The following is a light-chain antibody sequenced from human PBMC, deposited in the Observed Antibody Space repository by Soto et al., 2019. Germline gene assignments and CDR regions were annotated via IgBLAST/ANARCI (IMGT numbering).Light chain of an antibody. J-gene: IGLJ1*01. CDR3: SSYTGSSTLYV. CDR2: DVN. Sequence: QSALTQPASVSGSPEQSITISCTGTSSDVGGYNYVSWYQQHPGKAPKLMIYDVNNRPSGVSNRFSGSKSGNTASLTIAGLQAEDEADYYCSSYTGSSTLYVFGSGTKVTVL. CDR1: SSDVGGYNY. V-gene: IGLV2-14*01.